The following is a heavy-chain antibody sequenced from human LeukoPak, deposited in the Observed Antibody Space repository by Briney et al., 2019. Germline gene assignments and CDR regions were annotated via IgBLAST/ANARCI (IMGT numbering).Heavy chain of an antibody. CDR1: GYTFTGYY. Sequence: GASVNVSCKSSGYTFTGYYIHWVRQPPSRGLDGVGWINSYSGGTNYAQKFQGRVTTNRDTSTTNVYMDLRSLRSADAAVYYCARDLGTVATLYFDYWGQGTLVTVSS. J-gene: IGHJ4*02. CDR2: INSYSGGT. V-gene: IGHV1-2*02. CDR3: ARDLGTVATLYFDY. D-gene: IGHD4-23*01.